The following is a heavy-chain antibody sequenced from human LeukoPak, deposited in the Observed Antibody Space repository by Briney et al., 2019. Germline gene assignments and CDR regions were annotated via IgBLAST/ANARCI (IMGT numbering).Heavy chain of an antibody. CDR1: GGTFSSYA. CDR3: ARSLVVAYYFDY. D-gene: IGHD2-15*01. V-gene: IGHV1-69*05. CDR2: IIPIFGTA. Sequence: SVKVSCKASGGTFSSYAISWVRQAPGQGLEWMGGIIPIFGTANYAQKFQGRVTITTDESTSTAYMELSSLRSEDTAVYYCARSLVVAYYFDYWGQGTLVTVSS. J-gene: IGHJ4*02.